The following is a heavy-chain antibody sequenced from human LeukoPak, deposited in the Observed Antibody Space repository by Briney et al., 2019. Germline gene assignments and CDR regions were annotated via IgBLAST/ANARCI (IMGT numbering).Heavy chain of an antibody. D-gene: IGHD3-10*01. CDR2: INHSGST. CDR1: GGSISSSSYY. CDR3: ARRGGFSVNYYGSGSYPY. J-gene: IGHJ4*02. Sequence: SETLSLTCTVSGGSISSSSYYWSWIRQPPGKGLEWIGEINHSGSTNYNPSLKSRVTISVDTSKNQFSLKLSSVTAADTAVYYCARRGGFSVNYYGSGSYPYWGQGTLVTVSS. V-gene: IGHV4-39*07.